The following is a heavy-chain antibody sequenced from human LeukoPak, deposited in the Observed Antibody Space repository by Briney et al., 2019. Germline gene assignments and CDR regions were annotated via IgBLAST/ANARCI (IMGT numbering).Heavy chain of an antibody. CDR1: GFTLRTYG. Sequence: GSLRLSCAASGFTLRTYGMHWVRQAPGKGLAWVAFIRNDESNKYYADSVKGRFTISRDNSKNTLYLQMNSLRAEDTAVYFCAKVIGGSSAWYARGFDYWGQGTLVTVSS. J-gene: IGHJ4*02. D-gene: IGHD2-15*01. CDR3: AKVIGGSSAWYARGFDY. V-gene: IGHV3-30*02. CDR2: IRNDESNK.